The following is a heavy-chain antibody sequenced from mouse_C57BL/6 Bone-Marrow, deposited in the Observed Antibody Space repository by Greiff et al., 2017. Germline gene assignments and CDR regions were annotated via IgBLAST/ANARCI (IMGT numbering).Heavy chain of an antibody. CDR1: GYTFTSYW. Sequence: QVQLQQPGAELVKPGASVKLSCKASGYTFTSYWMHWVKQRPGRGLEWIGRVDPNSGGTKYNEQFKSKATLTVDKPSSTAYMQLSSLTSEASAVYYGAKGYGSSYWYFDVWGTGTTVTVSS. CDR3: AKGYGSSYWYFDV. V-gene: IGHV1-72*01. CDR2: VDPNSGGT. J-gene: IGHJ1*03. D-gene: IGHD1-1*01.